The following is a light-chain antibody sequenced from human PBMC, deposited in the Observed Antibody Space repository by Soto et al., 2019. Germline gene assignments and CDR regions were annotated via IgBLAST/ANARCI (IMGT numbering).Light chain of an antibody. CDR3: QQYSNSAWT. CDR1: ESVSRY. CDR2: DAS. V-gene: IGKV3-11*01. J-gene: IGKJ1*01. Sequence: EIVLTQSPATLSLSPGNRATLSCRASESVSRYLAWYQQKPGLAPRLLIYDASNRATGIPDRFSGSGSESDFTLTITRLEPEDFAVYYCQQYSNSAWTFGQGTRVEIK.